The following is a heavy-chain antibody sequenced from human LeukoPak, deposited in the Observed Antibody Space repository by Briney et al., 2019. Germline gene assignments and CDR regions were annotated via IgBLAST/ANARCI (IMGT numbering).Heavy chain of an antibody. J-gene: IGHJ4*02. Sequence: SETLSLTCAVFGGSLSGYYWSWIRQPPGKGLGWIAEINRSGSPNYNPSLKSRVTISVDTSKNQFSLKLSSVTAADTAVYYCARGPADYNKLKPGGRDGYKYKSERTPFDYWGQGTLVTVSS. CDR3: ARGPADYNKLKPGGRDGYKYKSERTPFDY. CDR2: INRSGSP. D-gene: IGHD5-24*01. CDR1: GGSLSGYY. V-gene: IGHV4-34*01.